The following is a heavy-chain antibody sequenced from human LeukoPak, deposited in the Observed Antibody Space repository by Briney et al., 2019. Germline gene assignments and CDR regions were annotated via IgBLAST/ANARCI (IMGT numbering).Heavy chain of an antibody. J-gene: IGHJ3*01. V-gene: IGHV1-2*02. CDR1: GYPFIDYY. CDR3: ASKGAGHCYDASCMGSFDL. CDR2: INPNTGDS. Sequence: ASVKVSCKASGYPFIDYYLHWVRQAPGQGLEWMGCINPNTGDSNSAQNFQGRVIMTRDTSITTAYMELSRLKSDDTALYYCASKGAGHCYDASCMGSFDLWGQGTTVAVSS. D-gene: IGHD2-15*01.